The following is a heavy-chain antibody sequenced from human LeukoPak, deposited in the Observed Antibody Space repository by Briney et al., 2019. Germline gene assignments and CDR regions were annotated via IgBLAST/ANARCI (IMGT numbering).Heavy chain of an antibody. Sequence: SQTLSLTCTVSGGSISSGSYYWSWIRQPPGKGLEWIGYIYYSGSTNYNPSLKSRVTISVDTSKNQFSLKLSSVTAADTAVYYCARAGPYDYVWGSYRPPPFDYWGQGTLVTVSS. CDR2: IYYSGST. V-gene: IGHV4-61*01. CDR1: GGSISSGSYY. D-gene: IGHD3-16*02. CDR3: ARAGPYDYVWGSYRPPPFDY. J-gene: IGHJ4*02.